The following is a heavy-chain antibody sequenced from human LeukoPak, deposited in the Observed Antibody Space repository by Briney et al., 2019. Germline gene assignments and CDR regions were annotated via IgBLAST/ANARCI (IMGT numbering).Heavy chain of an antibody. D-gene: IGHD3-10*01. J-gene: IGHJ5*02. Sequence: GGSLRLSCAASGFTFSDYYMSWIRQAPGKGLEWVSYISSSSSYTNYADSVEGRFTISRDNAKNSLYLQMNSLRAEDTAVYYCARHYYGSGINWFDPWGQGTLVTVSS. CDR3: ARHYYGSGINWFDP. CDR1: GFTFSDYY. CDR2: ISSSSSYT. V-gene: IGHV3-11*03.